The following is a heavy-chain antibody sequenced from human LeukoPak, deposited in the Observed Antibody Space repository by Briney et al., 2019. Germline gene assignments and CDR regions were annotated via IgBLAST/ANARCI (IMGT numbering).Heavy chain of an antibody. CDR2: ISYDGSNK. J-gene: IGHJ6*02. CDR3: ARGNIYSNYVYYYYGMDV. CDR1: GFTFSSYA. D-gene: IGHD4-11*01. Sequence: GGSLRLSCAASGFTFSSYAMHWVRQAPGKGLEWVAVISYDGSNKYYADSVKGRFTISRDNSKNTQYLQMNSLRAEDTAVYYCARGNIYSNYVYYYYGMDVWGQGTTVTVSS. V-gene: IGHV3-30-3*01.